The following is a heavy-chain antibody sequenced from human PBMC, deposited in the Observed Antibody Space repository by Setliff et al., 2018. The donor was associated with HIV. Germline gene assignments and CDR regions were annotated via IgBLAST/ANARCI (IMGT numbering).Heavy chain of an antibody. CDR3: ARDYYYDSSGYYAAGSAFDI. CDR2: IIPILGIA. Sequence: SVKVSCKASGGTFSSYAISWVRQAPGQGLEWMGGIIPILGIANYAQKFQGRVTITADKSTSTAYMELSSLRSEDTAVYYCARDYYYDSSGYYAAGSAFDIWGQGTMVTVSS. V-gene: IGHV1-69*10. CDR1: GGTFSSYA. J-gene: IGHJ3*02. D-gene: IGHD3-22*01.